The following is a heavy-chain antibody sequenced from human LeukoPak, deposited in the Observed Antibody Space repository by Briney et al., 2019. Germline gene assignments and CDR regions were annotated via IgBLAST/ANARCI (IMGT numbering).Heavy chain of an antibody. V-gene: IGHV1-2*02. D-gene: IGHD5-12*01. CDR2: INPGNGGT. CDR1: GYTFTGYY. J-gene: IGHJ1*01. CDR3: AREYSASEH. Sequence: GASVKVSCKASGYTFTGYYIHRVRQAPGQGLEWMGWINPGNGGTHYAQKFQGRITVTSDTSITTSYMELSRLTSDDTALYYCAREYSASEHWGQGSLVTVSS.